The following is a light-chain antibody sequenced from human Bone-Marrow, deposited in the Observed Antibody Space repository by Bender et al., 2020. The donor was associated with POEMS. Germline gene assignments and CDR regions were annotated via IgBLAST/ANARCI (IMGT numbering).Light chain of an antibody. CDR1: SSDVGGYNY. CDR3: CSYKGSSTSGV. Sequence: QSALTQPASVSGSPGQSITISCTGTSSDVGGYNYVSWFQQHPGKAPKLLIYDVSNRPSGVSNRFSASKSGSTASLTISGLQAEDEGDYYCCSYKGSSTSGVFGGGTRLTVL. J-gene: IGLJ3*02. CDR2: DVS. V-gene: IGLV2-14*01.